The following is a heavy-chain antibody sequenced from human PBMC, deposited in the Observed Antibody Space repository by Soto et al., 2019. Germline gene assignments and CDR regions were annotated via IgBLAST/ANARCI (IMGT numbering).Heavy chain of an antibody. Sequence: GGSLRLSCAASGFTFSSYSMNWVRQAPGKGLEWVSYISSSSSTIYYADSVKGRFTISRDNAKNSLYLQMNSLRDEDTAVYYCARAREDCSGGSCYPGGPHPFDYWGQGTLVTVSS. J-gene: IGHJ4*02. D-gene: IGHD2-15*01. V-gene: IGHV3-48*02. CDR2: ISSSSSTI. CDR1: GFTFSSYS. CDR3: ARAREDCSGGSCYPGGPHPFDY.